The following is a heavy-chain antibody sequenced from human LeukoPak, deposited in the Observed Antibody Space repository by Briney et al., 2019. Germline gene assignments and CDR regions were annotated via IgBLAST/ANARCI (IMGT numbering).Heavy chain of an antibody. J-gene: IGHJ4*02. CDR1: GFTFSSYG. CDR2: IRYDGSNK. D-gene: IGHD3-3*01. V-gene: IGHV3-30*02. CDR3: AKDTIFGVVTYYFDY. Sequence: GGSLRLSCAASGFTFSSYGMHWVRQAPGKGLEWVAFIRYDGSNKYYADSVKGRFTISRDNSKNTLYLQMNSLRAEDTAVYYCAKDTIFGVVTYYFDYWGQGTLVTVSS.